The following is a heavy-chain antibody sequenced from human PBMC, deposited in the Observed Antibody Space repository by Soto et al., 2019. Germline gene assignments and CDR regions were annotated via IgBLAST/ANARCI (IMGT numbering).Heavy chain of an antibody. CDR1: GGTFSSYA. CDR3: PRGGYDNNWYFDL. J-gene: IGHJ2*01. D-gene: IGHD5-12*01. CDR2: IIPSFGTA. V-gene: IGHV1-69*12. Sequence: QVQLVQSGAEVKKPGSSVKVSCKASGGTFSSYAISWVRQAPGQGLEWMGGIIPSFGTANNAQKFQGRVTITAAESTTKAYMDLSSLRSEDTAVYYCPRGGYDNNWYFDLWGRGTLVTVSS.